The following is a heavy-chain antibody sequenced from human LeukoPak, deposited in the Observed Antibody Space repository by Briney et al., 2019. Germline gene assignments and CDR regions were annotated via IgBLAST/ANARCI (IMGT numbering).Heavy chain of an antibody. CDR3: ARYKYSGSSYYFDY. D-gene: IGHD1-26*01. Sequence: SETLSLTCTVSGASITSGEYHWSWIRQPAGKGLEWIGRIYTSGSTNYNPSLRSRVTISVDTSKNQFSLKLSSVTAADTAVYYCARYKYSGSSYYFDYWGQGTLVTVSS. V-gene: IGHV4-61*02. CDR2: IYTSGST. J-gene: IGHJ4*02. CDR1: GASITSGEYH.